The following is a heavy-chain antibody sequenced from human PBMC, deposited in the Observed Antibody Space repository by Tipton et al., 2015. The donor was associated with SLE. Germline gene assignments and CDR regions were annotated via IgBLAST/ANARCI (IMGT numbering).Heavy chain of an antibody. D-gene: IGHD1-26*01. CDR2: IYHSGRT. CDR3: ARESSGAFDI. CDR1: GGSISSGGYS. Sequence: TLSLTCGVSGGSISSGGYSWSWIRQPPGKGLEWIGYIYHSGRTNYNPSLKSRVTISVDRSKNQFSLKLSSVTAADTAVYYCARESSGAFDIWGQGTMVTVSS. J-gene: IGHJ3*02. V-gene: IGHV4-30-2*01.